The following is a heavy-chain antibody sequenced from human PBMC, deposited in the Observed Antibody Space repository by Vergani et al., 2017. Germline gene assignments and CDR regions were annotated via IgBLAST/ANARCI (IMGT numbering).Heavy chain of an antibody. CDR2: VSVSGST. CDR1: GGSITNYY. CDR3: AGDERRPWSNSWAWFEY. D-gene: IGHD2-2*01. V-gene: IGHV4-4*07. Sequence: QVPLQESGPGLVNPSETLSLTCSVPGGSITNYYLRWIRQAAGKGREWIGLVSVSGSTDSNASLRTRVTMSIDTSTNQFSLKLTSVTAADTAISYCAGDERRPWSNSWAWFEYWGLGILVTVSS. J-gene: IGHJ4*02.